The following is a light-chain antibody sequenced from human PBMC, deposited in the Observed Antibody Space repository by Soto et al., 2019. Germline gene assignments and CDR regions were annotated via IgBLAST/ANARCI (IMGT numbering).Light chain of an antibody. CDR1: SSDVGTYDF. CDR3: QSYDTSLSGSGV. CDR2: DVS. V-gene: IGLV2-11*01. J-gene: IGLJ3*02. Sequence: QSALTQPRSVSGSPGQSVTISCTGTSSDVGTYDFVSWYQQHPGKAPRLMIFDVSERPSGVPDRFSGSKSGNTASLTISGLQAEDESDYYCQSYDTSLSGSGVFGGGTKLTVL.